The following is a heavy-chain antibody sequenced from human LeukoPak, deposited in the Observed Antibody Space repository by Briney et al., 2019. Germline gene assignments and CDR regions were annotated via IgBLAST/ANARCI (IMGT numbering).Heavy chain of an antibody. CDR2: IKPNSGDT. V-gene: IGHV1-2*02. Sequence: ASVKVSCKASGYTFTGYYIHWVRQAPGQGLEWMGLIKPNSGDTKYAQKFQGRVTMTRDTSITTAYMELSSLRSDDTALYCCVRDRPHNWFDPWGQGTLVTVSS. CDR3: VRDRPHNWFDP. J-gene: IGHJ5*02. CDR1: GYTFTGYY.